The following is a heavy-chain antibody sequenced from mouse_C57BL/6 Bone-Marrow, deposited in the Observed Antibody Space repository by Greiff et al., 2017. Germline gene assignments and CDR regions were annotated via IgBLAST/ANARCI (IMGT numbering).Heavy chain of an antibody. CDR2: IYPRDGST. CDR3: ARLEFDGSSGDWYFDV. V-gene: IGHV1-85*01. J-gene: IGHJ1*03. CDR1: GYTFTSYD. D-gene: IGHD1-1*01. Sequence: QVHVKQSGPELVKPGASVKLSCKASGYTFTSYDINWVKQRPGQGLEWIEWIYPRDGSTKYNEKFKGKATLTVDTSSSTAYMELHSLTSEDSAVYFCARLEFDGSSGDWYFDVWGTGTTVTVSS.